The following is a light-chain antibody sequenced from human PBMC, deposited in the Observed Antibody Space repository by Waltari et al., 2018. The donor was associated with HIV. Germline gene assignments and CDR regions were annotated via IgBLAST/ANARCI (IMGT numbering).Light chain of an antibody. J-gene: IGLJ2*01. CDR1: SSNLGSNS. CDR2: RND. CDR3: AAWDDMLSGPV. Sequence: SVLTQPPSASGTPGPRVTISCSGTSSNLGSNSVYWYQQLPGTTPTLLVYRNDQRPSEVPDRFSGSKSGTSASLAISGLRSEDEADYYCAAWDDMLSGPVFGGGTKLTVL. V-gene: IGLV1-47*01.